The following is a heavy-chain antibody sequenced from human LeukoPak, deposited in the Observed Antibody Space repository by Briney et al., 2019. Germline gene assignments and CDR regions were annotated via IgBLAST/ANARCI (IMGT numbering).Heavy chain of an antibody. V-gene: IGHV4-59*01. CDR3: ARVSYDSSGYSYYYYYYMDV. CDR1: GGSFSGYY. D-gene: IGHD3-22*01. Sequence: PSETLSLTCAVYGGSFSGYYWSWIRQPPGKGLEWIGYIYYSGSTNYNPSLKSRVTISLDTSKNQFSLKLSSVTAADTAVYYCARVSYDSSGYSYYYYYYMDVWGKGTTVTISS. J-gene: IGHJ6*03. CDR2: IYYSGST.